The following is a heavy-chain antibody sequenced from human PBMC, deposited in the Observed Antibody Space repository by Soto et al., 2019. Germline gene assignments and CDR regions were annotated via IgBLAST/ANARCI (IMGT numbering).Heavy chain of an antibody. D-gene: IGHD2-2*03. CDR3: AKSGFNSPLDF. Sequence: GGSLRLXCAAAGAIFGSYAMTWVRQAPGKGLNWVSSISVSGGNTYNANSVKGRFTISIDNSKNTLYLQMNSLTADAMAPYYCAKSGFNSPLDFWGQGTLVTVSS. CDR1: GAIFGSYA. J-gene: IGHJ4*02. V-gene: IGHV3-23*01. CDR2: ISVSGGNT.